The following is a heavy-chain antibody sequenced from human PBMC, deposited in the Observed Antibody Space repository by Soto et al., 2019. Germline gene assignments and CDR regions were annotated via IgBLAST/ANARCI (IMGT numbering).Heavy chain of an antibody. CDR1: GFIFSQYG. Sequence: QLQLVESGGGVVQPGRSLRLSCAASGFIFSQYGMHWVRQTPDKGLEWVGLIGRDGSRHFYAESVKGRFTISRDNSKNTLYLQIDSLRVEDTALYLCARDADNPDNALDMWGQGTMVTVS. J-gene: IGHJ3*02. CDR3: ARDADNPDNALDM. V-gene: IGHV3-33*01. D-gene: IGHD3-22*01. CDR2: IGRDGSRH.